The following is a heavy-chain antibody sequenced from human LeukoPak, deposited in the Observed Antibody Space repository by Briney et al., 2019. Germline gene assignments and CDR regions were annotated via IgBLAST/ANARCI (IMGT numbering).Heavy chain of an antibody. Sequence: SETLSLTCTVSGGSISTSSYYWGWIRQPRGKGLEWIRSIYYTGSTYYNPSLNSRVTVSVDTSKNQFSLKLSSVTAADTAMYYCASRTRFGELRFDYWGQGTLVTVSS. CDR2: IYYTGST. CDR3: ASRTRFGELRFDY. CDR1: GGSISTSSYY. V-gene: IGHV4-39*01. D-gene: IGHD3-10*01. J-gene: IGHJ4*02.